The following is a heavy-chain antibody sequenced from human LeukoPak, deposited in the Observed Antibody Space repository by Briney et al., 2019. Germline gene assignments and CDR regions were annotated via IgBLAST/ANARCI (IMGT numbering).Heavy chain of an antibody. J-gene: IGHJ4*02. CDR1: GYSISSGYY. V-gene: IGHV4-38-2*02. D-gene: IGHD3-10*01. CDR3: AGASYGSGSYGGYYFDY. CDR2: IYHSGST. Sequence: SETLSLTCTVSGYSISSGYYWGWIRQPPGKGVEWIESIYHSGSTYYNPSLKSRVTISVDTSKNQFSLKLSSVTAADTAVYYCAGASYGSGSYGGYYFDYWGQGTLVTVSS.